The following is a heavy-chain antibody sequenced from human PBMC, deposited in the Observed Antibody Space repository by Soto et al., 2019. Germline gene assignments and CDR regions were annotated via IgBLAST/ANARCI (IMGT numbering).Heavy chain of an antibody. V-gene: IGHV1-3*01. D-gene: IGHD2-15*01. Sequence: GASVKVSCKASGYTFTSYAMHWVRQAPGQRLEWMGWINAGNGNTKYSQKFQGRVTITRDTSASTAYMELSSLRSEDTAVYYCAREPDIVVVVAATGPLDYWGQGTLVTVSS. CDR2: INAGNGNT. CDR1: GYTFTSYA. CDR3: AREPDIVVVVAATGPLDY. J-gene: IGHJ4*02.